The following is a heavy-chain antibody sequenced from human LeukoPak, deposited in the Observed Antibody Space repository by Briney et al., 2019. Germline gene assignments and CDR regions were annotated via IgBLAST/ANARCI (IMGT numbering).Heavy chain of an antibody. CDR3: ARDSRVRGGIPD. CDR2: IYTSGST. V-gene: IGHV4-61*02. CDR1: GGSISSGSYY. Sequence: PSETLSLTCTVSGGSISSGSYYWSWIRQPAGKGLEWIGRIYTSGSTNYNPSLKSRVTISVDTSKNQFSLKLSSVPAADTAVYYCARDSRVRGGIPDWGQGTLVTVSS. J-gene: IGHJ4*02. D-gene: IGHD3-10*01.